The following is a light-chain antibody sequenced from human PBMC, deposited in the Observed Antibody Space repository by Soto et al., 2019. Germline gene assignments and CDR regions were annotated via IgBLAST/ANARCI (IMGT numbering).Light chain of an antibody. CDR3: ETWDSNTVI. V-gene: IGLV4-60*02. Sequence: QLVLTQSSSASASLGSSVKLTCTLSSGHSGYIIAWHQQQPGKAPRYLMKVEGSGNYNKGSVVPDRFSGSSSGADRYLTISNLQFEDEADYYCETWDSNTVIFGGGTKLTVL. CDR1: SGHSGYI. J-gene: IGLJ2*01. CDR2: VEGSGNY.